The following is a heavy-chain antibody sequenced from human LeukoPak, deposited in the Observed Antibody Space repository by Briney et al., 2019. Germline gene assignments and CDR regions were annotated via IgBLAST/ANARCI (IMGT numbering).Heavy chain of an antibody. D-gene: IGHD2/OR15-2a*01. CDR1: GFTFSDYY. V-gene: IGHV3-11*04. CDR3: TRKGSQWDFLVDF. Sequence: PGGSLRLSCAASGFTFSDYYMTWIRQAPGKGPEWVSYISSTGSTIYYADSVKGRFTISRDNANSALYLQMNSLTVEDTAIYFCTRKGSQWDFLVDFWGQGTLVTVSS. CDR2: ISSTGSTI. J-gene: IGHJ4*02.